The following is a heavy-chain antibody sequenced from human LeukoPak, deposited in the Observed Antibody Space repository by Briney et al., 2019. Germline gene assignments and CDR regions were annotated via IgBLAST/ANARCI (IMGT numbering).Heavy chain of an antibody. Sequence: GGSLRLSCAASGFNFNIWSMNWVRQAPGKGLEWISYLSRNTTIIYYADSVKGRFTISRDNAKNSLYLQMNSLRAEDTAMYYCARSGWYDDFDYLGQGTLVTVSS. D-gene: IGHD6-19*01. V-gene: IGHV3-48*01. CDR1: GFNFNIWS. J-gene: IGHJ4*02. CDR3: ARSGWYDDFDY. CDR2: LSRNTTII.